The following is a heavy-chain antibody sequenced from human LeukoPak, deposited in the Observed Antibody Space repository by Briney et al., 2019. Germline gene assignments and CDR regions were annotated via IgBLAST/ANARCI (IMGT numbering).Heavy chain of an antibody. Sequence: PGGSLRLSCAASGFTFSSYWMSWVRQAPGKGLEWVANIKQDGSEKYYVDSVKGRFTISRDNAKNSLYLQINSLRAEDTAVYYCARVGATVVTPGRQPIDYWGQGTLVTVSS. D-gene: IGHD4-23*01. CDR2: IKQDGSEK. CDR3: ARVGATVVTPGRQPIDY. J-gene: IGHJ4*02. V-gene: IGHV3-7*03. CDR1: GFTFSSYW.